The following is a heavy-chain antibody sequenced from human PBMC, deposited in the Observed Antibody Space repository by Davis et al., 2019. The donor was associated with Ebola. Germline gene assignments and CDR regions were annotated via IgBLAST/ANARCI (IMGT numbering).Heavy chain of an antibody. J-gene: IGHJ4*02. CDR1: GYTFTSYA. D-gene: IGHD2/OR15-2a*01. CDR3: ARASCGRIFCVPDELDY. V-gene: IGHV7-4-1*02. CDR2: INTNTGNP. Sequence: AASVKVSCKASGYTFTSYAMNWVRQAPGQGLEWMGWINTNTGNPTYAQGFTGRFVFSLDTSVSTAYLQISSLEADDTAVYYCARASCGRIFCVPDELDYWGQGTLVTVSS.